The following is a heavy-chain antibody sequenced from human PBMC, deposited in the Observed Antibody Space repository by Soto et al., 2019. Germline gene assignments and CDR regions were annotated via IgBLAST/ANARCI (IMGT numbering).Heavy chain of an antibody. CDR1: GYSFTSYG. V-gene: IGHV1-18*01. J-gene: IGHJ4*02. CDR2: ISAYNGNT. Sequence: QVQLVQSGAEVKKPGASVKVSCKASGYSFTSYGISWVRQAPGQGLEWMGWISAYNGNTNYAQKLQGRVTMTTDTSTSTAYMELRSLRSDDTAVYYCARAQGSRTVTSPRKIDYWGQGTLVTVSS. CDR3: ARAQGSRTVTSPRKIDY. D-gene: IGHD4-17*01.